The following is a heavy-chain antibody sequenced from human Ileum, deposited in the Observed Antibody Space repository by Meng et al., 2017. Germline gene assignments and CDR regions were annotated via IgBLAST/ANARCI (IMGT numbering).Heavy chain of an antibody. V-gene: IGHV4-30-4*01. CDR2: IYYSGST. J-gene: IGHJ4*02. CDR1: GGSISSGDYY. CDR3: ARDRDSSGYYPY. Sequence: QVQLQESGPGLGKPSQNLSLTCTVSGGSISSGDYYWSWIRQPPGKGLEWIGYIYYSGSTYYNPSLKSRLTISVDTSKNQFSLKLSSVTAADTAVYYCARDRDSSGYYPYWGQGTLVTVSS. D-gene: IGHD3-22*01.